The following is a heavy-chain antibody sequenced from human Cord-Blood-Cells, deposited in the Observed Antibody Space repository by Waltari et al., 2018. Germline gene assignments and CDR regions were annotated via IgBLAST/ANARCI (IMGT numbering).Heavy chain of an antibody. CDR3: AREVPRTGDAFDI. V-gene: IGHV1-69*09. CDR1: GGTFSSYA. J-gene: IGHJ3*02. D-gene: IGHD1-1*01. CDR2: IIPSLGIA. Sequence: QVQLVQSGAEVKKPGSSVKVSCKASGGTFSSYAISWVRQAPGQGLEWMGRIIPSLGIANYGQKFQGRVTITADKSTSTAYMELSSLRSEDTAVYYCAREVPRTGDAFDIWGQGTMVTVSS.